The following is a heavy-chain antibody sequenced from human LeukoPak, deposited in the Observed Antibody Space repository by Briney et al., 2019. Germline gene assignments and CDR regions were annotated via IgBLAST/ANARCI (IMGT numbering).Heavy chain of an antibody. Sequence: GGSLRLSCAASGFTFSNAWMSWVRQAPGKGLEWVGRIKSKTDGGTTDYAAPVKGRFTISRDDSKNTLYLQMNSLKTEDTAVYYCTTGPFDYYGSASYLANGMDVWGQGTTVTVSS. D-gene: IGHD3-10*01. J-gene: IGHJ6*02. CDR1: GFTFSNAW. V-gene: IGHV3-15*01. CDR2: IKSKTDGGTT. CDR3: TTGPFDYYGSASYLANGMDV.